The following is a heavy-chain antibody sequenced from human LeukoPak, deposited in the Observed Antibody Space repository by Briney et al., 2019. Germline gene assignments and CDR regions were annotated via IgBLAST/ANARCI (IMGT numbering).Heavy chain of an antibody. Sequence: GASVKVSCKASGYSFTSYGISWVRQAPGPRLEWMGWISAYNGNTNYAQKFRGRVTLTTDTSTSTAYMELRSLRSDDTAVYYCARPVVGAGHDAFDIWGQGTLVTVSS. CDR3: ARPVVGAGHDAFDI. D-gene: IGHD1-26*01. CDR1: GYSFTSYG. J-gene: IGHJ3*02. CDR2: ISAYNGNT. V-gene: IGHV1-18*01.